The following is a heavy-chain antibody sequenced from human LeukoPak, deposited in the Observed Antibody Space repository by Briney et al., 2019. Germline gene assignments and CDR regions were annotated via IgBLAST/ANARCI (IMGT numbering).Heavy chain of an antibody. CDR2: ISYDGSNK. J-gene: IGHJ4*02. D-gene: IGHD6-19*01. CDR1: GFIFSSYA. Sequence: GRSLRLSCAASGFIFSSYAMHWVRQAPGKGLEWVAVISYDGSNKYYADSVKGRFTISRDNSRNTLYLQMNSLRAEDTAVYYCARGHWLDSFDYWGQGTLVTVSS. V-gene: IGHV3-30*04. CDR3: ARGHWLDSFDY.